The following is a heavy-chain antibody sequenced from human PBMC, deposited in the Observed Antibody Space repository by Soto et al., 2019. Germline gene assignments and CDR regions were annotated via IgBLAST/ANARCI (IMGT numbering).Heavy chain of an antibody. J-gene: IGHJ5*02. CDR2: INPNSGGT. CDR3: ARDGRSSSGYLYNWFDP. Sequence: QVQLVQSGAEVKKPGASVKVSCKASGYTFTGYYMHWVRQAPGQGLEWMGWINPNSGGTNYAQKFQGRVTMTRDTTISTAYMDLSRLRYDDTAVYYCARDGRSSSGYLYNWFDPWGQGTLVTVSS. D-gene: IGHD6-13*01. V-gene: IGHV1-2*02. CDR1: GYTFTGYY.